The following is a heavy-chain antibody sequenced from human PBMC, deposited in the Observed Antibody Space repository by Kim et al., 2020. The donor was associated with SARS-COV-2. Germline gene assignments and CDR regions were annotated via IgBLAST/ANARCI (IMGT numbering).Heavy chain of an antibody. J-gene: IGHJ4*02. CDR2: IDPSDSNA. Sequence: GESLKISCKGSGYRFTNYWVTWVRQMPGKGLEWMGKIDPSDSNANYSPSFQGHVTISTDRSISTAYLQWSSLKASDTAMYYCARHEESMIVFPPDYWGQGTLVTFSS. V-gene: IGHV5-10-1*01. CDR1: GYRFTNYW. D-gene: IGHD3-22*01. CDR3: ARHEESMIVFPPDY.